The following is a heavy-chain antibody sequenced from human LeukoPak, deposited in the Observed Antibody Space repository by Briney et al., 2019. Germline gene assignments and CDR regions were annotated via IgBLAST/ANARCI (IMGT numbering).Heavy chain of an antibody. J-gene: IGHJ4*02. D-gene: IGHD3-10*01. Sequence: GGSLRLSCAASGFTFRSYVGTWVRQAPGQGLEWVSAISGSGGSTYYADSVKGRFTISRDNSKNTLYLQMNSLRAEDTAVYYCANEGGTMLRGDLDYWGQGTLVTVSS. V-gene: IGHV3-23*01. CDR1: GFTFRSYV. CDR2: ISGSGGST. CDR3: ANEGGTMLRGDLDY.